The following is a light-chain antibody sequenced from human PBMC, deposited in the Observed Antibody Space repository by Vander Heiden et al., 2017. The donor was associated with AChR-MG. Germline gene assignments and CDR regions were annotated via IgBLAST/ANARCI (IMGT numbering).Light chain of an antibody. Sequence: QSVLAQPPSASGTPGQRVPVSCSGSSSNIGSHSVNWYSPVPGRAPHLLIHSDDHRPSGVPDRFSGSRSGTSASLAITGLQAEDEAVYYCATWDDSLTADVFGPGTTVTVL. CDR2: SDD. V-gene: IGLV1-44*01. CDR1: SSNIGSHS. J-gene: IGLJ1*01. CDR3: ATWDDSLTADV.